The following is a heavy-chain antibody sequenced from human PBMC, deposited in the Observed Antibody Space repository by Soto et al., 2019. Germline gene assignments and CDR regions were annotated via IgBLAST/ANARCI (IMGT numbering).Heavy chain of an antibody. CDR2: IHDSGNT. V-gene: IGHV4-59*01. CDR3: GRVEAREKMGNWFDP. CDR1: GGSMTNYF. J-gene: IGHJ5*02. D-gene: IGHD1-26*01. Sequence: PSETLSLTCNVSGGSMTNYFWSWIRQPPGKGLEWIGYIHDSGNTNYNPSLKSRVFISVDTSRNQFSLKLSSVTATETAGYSCGRVEAREKMGNWFDPWGRGTLVTVSS.